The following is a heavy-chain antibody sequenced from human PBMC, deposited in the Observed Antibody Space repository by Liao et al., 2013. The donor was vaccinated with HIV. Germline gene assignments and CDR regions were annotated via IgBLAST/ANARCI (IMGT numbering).Heavy chain of an antibody. Sequence: QVQQQQWGARLLKPSETLSLTCDVYGESFSDHRWSWVRQPPGKVMEWIGEINQSGSTDYNPSLKSRFTISGDISLRLTSVSAADTAVYYCAKVRQWLATGGEAFDIWGHGTMVIVSS. D-gene: IGHD6-19*01. V-gene: IGHV4-34*02. CDR3: AKVRQWLATGGEAFDI. CDR1: GESFSDHR. J-gene: IGHJ3*02. CDR2: INQSGST.